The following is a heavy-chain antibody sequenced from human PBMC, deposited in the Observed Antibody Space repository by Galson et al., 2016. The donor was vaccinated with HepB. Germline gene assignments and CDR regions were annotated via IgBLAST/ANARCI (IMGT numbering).Heavy chain of an antibody. J-gene: IGHJ4*02. D-gene: IGHD3-9*01. CDR1: GFTSSNHW. CDR3: ATSPILRYFDWLRSQGHERFDY. Sequence: SLRLSCAASGFTSSNHWMSWVRQAPGKGLEWVAGISQDGGKKDYLESVKGRFTISRDNAKNSLYLQMNSLRAEDTAVYYCATSPILRYFDWLRSQGHERFDYWGQGTLVTVSS. V-gene: IGHV3-7*01. CDR2: ISQDGGKK.